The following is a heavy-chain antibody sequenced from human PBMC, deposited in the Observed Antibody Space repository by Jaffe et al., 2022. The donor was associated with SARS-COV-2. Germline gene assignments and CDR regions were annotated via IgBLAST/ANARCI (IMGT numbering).Heavy chain of an antibody. CDR3: ALGALDY. CDR2: ISTGNGDT. J-gene: IGHJ4*02. V-gene: IGHV1-3*04. CDR1: GYNFTNYA. Sequence: QVQLVQSGAEVKKPGASVKVSCKASGYNFTNYAMHWVRQAPGQGLEWMGWISTGNGDTRYSQKFQDRVTITRDQSATTVYMELSSLRSEDTTVYYCALGALDYWGQGTLVTVSS. D-gene: IGHD1-26*01.